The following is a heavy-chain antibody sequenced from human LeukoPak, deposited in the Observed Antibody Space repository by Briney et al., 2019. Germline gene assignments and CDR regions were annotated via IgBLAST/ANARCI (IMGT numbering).Heavy chain of an antibody. CDR1: GGSISSYY. V-gene: IGHV4-4*07. CDR2: IYTSGNT. J-gene: IGHJ3*02. Sequence: SETLSLTCTVSGGSISSYYWSWIRQPAGKGLERIGRIYTSGNTNYNPSPKSRVTMSVYTSKNQFSLKLSSVTAADTAVYYCARGVVADAFDIWGQGTMVTVSS. CDR3: ARGVVADAFDI. D-gene: IGHD2-15*01.